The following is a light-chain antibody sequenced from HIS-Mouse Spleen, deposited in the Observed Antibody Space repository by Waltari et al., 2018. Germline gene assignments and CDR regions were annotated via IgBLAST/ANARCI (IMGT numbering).Light chain of an antibody. J-gene: IGKJ1*01. Sequence: DIQMTQSPSTLSASVGDRVTITCRASQSISSWLAWYQQKPGKAPKLLIDKASSLESGVPSRFSGSGSGTEFTLTISSLQPDDFATYDCQQYNSYSTFGQGTKVEIK. V-gene: IGKV1-5*03. CDR1: QSISSW. CDR3: QQYNSYST. CDR2: KAS.